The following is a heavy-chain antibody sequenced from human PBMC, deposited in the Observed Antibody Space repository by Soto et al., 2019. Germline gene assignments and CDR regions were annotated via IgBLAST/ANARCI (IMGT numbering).Heavy chain of an antibody. CDR3: ASVEVPESSSWPPCDS. Sequence: QVQLQESGPGLVKPSGTLSLTCSVSGDSINNKNWWTWLRPPPGERLEWVGDIYHTGRSSYNPSHPKRLTMSVDKSKNQFSLKLTSVTAADTDVCYCASVEVPESSSWPPCDSWGQGTRVTVSS. J-gene: IGHJ5*01. V-gene: IGHV4-4*02. CDR2: IYHTGRS. D-gene: IGHD6-13*01. CDR1: GDSINNKNW.